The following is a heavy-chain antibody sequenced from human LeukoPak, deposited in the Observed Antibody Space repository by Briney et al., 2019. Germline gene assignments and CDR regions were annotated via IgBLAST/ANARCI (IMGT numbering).Heavy chain of an antibody. CDR2: ISGSGGST. J-gene: IGHJ5*02. V-gene: IGHV3-23*01. CDR3: AKDRTSVIQVNYHDSSGYPQFDP. D-gene: IGHD3-22*01. CDR1: GFTFSSYA. Sequence: PGGSLRLSCAASGFTFSSYAMSWVRQAPGKGLEWVSAISGSGGSTYYADSVKGRFTISRDNSKNTLYLQMNSLRAEDTAVYYCAKDRTSVIQVNYHDSSGYPQFDPWGQGTLVTVSS.